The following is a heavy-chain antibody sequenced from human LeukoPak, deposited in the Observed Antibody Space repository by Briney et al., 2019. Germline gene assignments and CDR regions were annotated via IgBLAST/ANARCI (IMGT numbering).Heavy chain of an antibody. CDR3: AKDQYYYGSGSYLYYYYYMDV. Sequence: GGSLRLSCAASGFTFSSYGMHWVRQAPGKGLEWVAVISYDGSNKYYADSVKGRFTISRDNSKNTLYLQMNSLRAEDTAVYYCAKDQYYYGSGSYLYYYYYMDVWGKGTTVTISS. CDR2: ISYDGSNK. D-gene: IGHD3-10*01. V-gene: IGHV3-30*18. J-gene: IGHJ6*03. CDR1: GFTFSSYG.